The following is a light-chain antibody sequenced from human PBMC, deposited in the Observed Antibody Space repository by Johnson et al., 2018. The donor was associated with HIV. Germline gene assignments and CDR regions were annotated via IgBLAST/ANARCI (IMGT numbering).Light chain of an antibody. CDR1: SSNIGRNY. Sequence: QSVLTQPPSVSAAPGHKVTISCSGSSSNIGRNYVSWYQQLPGTAPKLLIFDNNKRPSGIPDRFSASKSGTSATLGITGLQTGDEADYYCGTWDSSLSAYVFGTGTKGTVL. CDR3: GTWDSSLSAYV. CDR2: DNN. V-gene: IGLV1-51*01. J-gene: IGLJ1*01.